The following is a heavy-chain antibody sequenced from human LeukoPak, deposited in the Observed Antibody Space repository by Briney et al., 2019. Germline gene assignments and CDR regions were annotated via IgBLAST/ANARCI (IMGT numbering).Heavy chain of an antibody. CDR1: GGSISSYY. CDR2: IYYSGST. V-gene: IGHV4-59*12. CDR3: AREKVRGDFWSGYYTGPYT. D-gene: IGHD3-3*01. J-gene: IGHJ5*02. Sequence: SETLSLTCTVSGGSISSYYWSWIRQPPGKGLEWIGYIYYSGSTNYNPSLKSRVTISVDTSKNQFSLKLSSVTAADTAVYYCAREKVRGDFWSGYYTGPYTWGQGTLVTVSS.